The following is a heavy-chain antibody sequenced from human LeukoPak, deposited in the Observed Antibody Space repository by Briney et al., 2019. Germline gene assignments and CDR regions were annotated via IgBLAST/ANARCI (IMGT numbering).Heavy chain of an antibody. CDR3: AKAHYGGNSFGPKDPYYFDY. CDR2: ISWNSGSI. D-gene: IGHD4-23*01. CDR1: GFTFDDYA. V-gene: IGHV3-9*01. J-gene: IGHJ4*02. Sequence: GGSLRLSCAASGFTFDDYAMHWVRQAPGKGLEWVSGISWNSGSIGYADSVKGRFTISRDNAKNSLYLQMNSLRAEDTALYYCAKAHYGGNSFGPKDPYYFDYWGQGTLVTVSS.